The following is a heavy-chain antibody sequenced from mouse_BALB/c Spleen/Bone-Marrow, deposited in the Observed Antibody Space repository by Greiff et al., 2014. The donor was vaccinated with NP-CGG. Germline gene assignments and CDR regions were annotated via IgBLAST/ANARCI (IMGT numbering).Heavy chain of an antibody. CDR3: TRHGGYYPYYYAMDY. CDR2: IGHGGGTT. V-gene: IGHV5-12-1*01. Sequence: EVKLVESGGGLVKPGGSLKLSCAASGFAFSSYDMSWVRQTPEKRLEWVAYIGHGGGTTYYSDTVKGRFTISRDNAKNTLYLQMSSLKSGDTAIYYCTRHGGYYPYYYAMDYWGQGTSVTVSS. D-gene: IGHD2-3*01. J-gene: IGHJ4*01. CDR1: GFAFSSYD.